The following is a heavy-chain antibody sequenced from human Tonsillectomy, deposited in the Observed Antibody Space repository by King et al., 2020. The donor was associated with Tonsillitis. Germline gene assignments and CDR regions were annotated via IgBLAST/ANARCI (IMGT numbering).Heavy chain of an antibody. CDR1: GGSISSYY. CDR2: IYYSGST. D-gene: IGHD5-18*01. V-gene: IGHV4-59*01. CDR3: ARGGGTAMANYDYGMDV. Sequence: VQLQESGPGLVKPSETLSLTCTVSGGSISSYYWNWIRQPPGKGLEWIGYIYYSGSTNYNASLKSRVTISVDTSKNQFSLKVSSVTAADTAVYYCARGGGTAMANYDYGMDVWGQGTTVTVSS. J-gene: IGHJ6*02.